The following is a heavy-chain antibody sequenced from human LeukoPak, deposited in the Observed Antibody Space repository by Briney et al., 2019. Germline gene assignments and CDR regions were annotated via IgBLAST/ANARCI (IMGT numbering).Heavy chain of an antibody. CDR3: ASSNCGGDCYSGY. CDR2: IIPIFGTA. CDR1: GGTFSSYA. V-gene: IGHV1-69*05. D-gene: IGHD2-21*02. Sequence: SVKVSCKASGGTFSSYAISWVQQAPGQGLEWMGRIIPIFGTANYAQKLQGRVAITTDESTSTAYMELSSLRSEDTAVYYCASSNCGGDCYSGYWGQGTLVTVSS. J-gene: IGHJ4*02.